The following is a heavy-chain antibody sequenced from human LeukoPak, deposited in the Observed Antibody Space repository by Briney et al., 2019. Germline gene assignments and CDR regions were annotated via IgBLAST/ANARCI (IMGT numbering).Heavy chain of an antibody. D-gene: IGHD3-16*01. Sequence: GEPLKISCKGSGYTFSTSLIGWVRHMPGKGLELMGIIYPADSDTRYSPSYQGQVTISADNSITTSYLQWSRLKASETAIYYCARSGGARFDYWGQGTLVTVSS. V-gene: IGHV5-51*01. CDR2: IYPADSDT. CDR3: ARSGGARFDY. CDR1: GYTFSTSL. J-gene: IGHJ4*02.